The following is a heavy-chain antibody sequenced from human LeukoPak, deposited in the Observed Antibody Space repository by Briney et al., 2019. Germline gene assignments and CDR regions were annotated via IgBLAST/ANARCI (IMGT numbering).Heavy chain of an antibody. CDR1: GLTFSNYA. D-gene: IGHD4-17*01. CDR3: AKDPNGDYVGAFDF. CDR2: ISASGGDT. Sequence: GGSLRLSCAASGLTFSNYAMMWVRQAPGKGLEWVSAISASGGDTRYADSVRGRFTISRDNSRNTLFLQMNSLTADDTAVYYCAKDPNGDYVGAFDFWGQGTMVTVSS. V-gene: IGHV3-23*01. J-gene: IGHJ3*01.